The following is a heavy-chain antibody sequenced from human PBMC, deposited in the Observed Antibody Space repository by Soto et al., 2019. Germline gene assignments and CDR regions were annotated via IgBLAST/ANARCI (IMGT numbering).Heavy chain of an antibody. D-gene: IGHD1-26*01. CDR2: FYDSGST. Sequence: LSLTCTVSGGSMSTYYWSWIRQSPGKGLEWIGYFYDSGSTNYNPSLKSRVTISVDTSKNQFSLKLSSLTAADTAIYYCARHGTHSGSYYNRFDPWGQGTLVTVSS. CDR1: GGSMSTYY. V-gene: IGHV4-59*08. J-gene: IGHJ5*02. CDR3: ARHGTHSGSYYNRFDP.